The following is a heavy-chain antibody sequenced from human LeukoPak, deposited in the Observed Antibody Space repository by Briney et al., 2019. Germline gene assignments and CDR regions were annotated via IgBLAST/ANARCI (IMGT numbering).Heavy chain of an antibody. D-gene: IGHD4-23*01. CDR3: ARDSHGGNSWPLGESHFYMDV. V-gene: IGHV4-4*07. Sequence: SETLSLTCTVSGGSISSYYRSWIRQPAGKGLEWIGRIYTSGSTNYNPSLKSRVTMSVDTSKNQFSLKLSSVTAADTAVYYCARDSHGGNSWPLGESHFYMDVWGKGTTVTVSS. CDR2: IYTSGST. CDR1: GGSISSYY. J-gene: IGHJ6*03.